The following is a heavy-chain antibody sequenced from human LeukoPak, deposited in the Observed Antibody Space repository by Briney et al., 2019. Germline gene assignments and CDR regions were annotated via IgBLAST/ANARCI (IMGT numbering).Heavy chain of an antibody. CDR1: GYTFTGYY. V-gene: IGHV1-2*02. D-gene: IGHD6-13*01. Sequence: ASVKVSCKASGYTFTGYYMHWVRQAPGQGLEWMGWINPNSGGTNYAQKFQGRVTMTRDTSISTAYMELSRLRSDDTAVYYCARLSSLAAATADYWGQGTLVTASS. J-gene: IGHJ4*02. CDR3: ARLSSLAAATADY. CDR2: INPNSGGT.